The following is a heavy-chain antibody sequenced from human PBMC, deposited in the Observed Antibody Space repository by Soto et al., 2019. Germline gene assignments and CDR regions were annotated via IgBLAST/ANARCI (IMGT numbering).Heavy chain of an antibody. CDR3: ARDQWTVPPDY. V-gene: IGHV1-69*08. J-gene: IGHJ4*02. CDR2: IIPILGIA. Sequence: QVQLVQSGAEVKKPGSSVKVSCKASGGTFSSYTISWVRQAPGQGLEWMGRIIPILGIANYAQKFQGRVRITADKSTSTAYMELSSLRSEDTAVYYCARDQWTVPPDYWGQGTLVTVSS. D-gene: IGHD6-19*01. CDR1: GGTFSSYT.